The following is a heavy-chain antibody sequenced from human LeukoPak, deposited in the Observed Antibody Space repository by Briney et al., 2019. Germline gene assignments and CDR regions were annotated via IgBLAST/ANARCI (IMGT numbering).Heavy chain of an antibody. Sequence: SETPSLTCTVSGGSISSSSYYWGWIRQPPGKGLEWIGSIYYSGSTYYNPSLKSRVTISVDTSKNQFSLKLSSVTAADTAVYYCARRRVRGLFDYWGQGTLVTVSS. D-gene: IGHD3-10*01. CDR1: GGSISSSSYY. J-gene: IGHJ4*02. V-gene: IGHV4-39*01. CDR3: ARRRVRGLFDY. CDR2: IYYSGST.